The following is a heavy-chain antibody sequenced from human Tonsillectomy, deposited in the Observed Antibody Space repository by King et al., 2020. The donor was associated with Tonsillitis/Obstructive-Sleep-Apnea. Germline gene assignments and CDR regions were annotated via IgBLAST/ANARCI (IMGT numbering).Heavy chain of an antibody. J-gene: IGHJ4*02. CDR3: ADSSITIFERSYFDY. Sequence: QLVQSGGGVVQPGRSLRLSCAASGFTFSSYAMHWVRQAPGKGLEWVAVISYDGSNKYYADSVKGRFTISRDNSKNTLYLQMNSLRAEDTAVYYCADSSITIFERSYFDYWGQGTLVTVSS. D-gene: IGHD3-3*01. V-gene: IGHV3-30*04. CDR2: ISYDGSNK. CDR1: GFTFSSYA.